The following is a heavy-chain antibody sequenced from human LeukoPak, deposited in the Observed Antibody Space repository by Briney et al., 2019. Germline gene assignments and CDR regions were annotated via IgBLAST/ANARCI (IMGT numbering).Heavy chain of an antibody. J-gene: IGHJ4*01. CDR3: AKRGWVDVLEN. CDR1: GFSFRDSG. Sequence: GGSLRLSCVASGFSFRDSGMHWVRQAPGKGLEWVAFIRYDGSNKYYVDSVKGRFSISRDNSENTVYPQMNRLRGEDTAVYYCAKRGWVDVLENWGQGTQVTVSS. CDR2: IRYDGSNK. V-gene: IGHV3-30*02. D-gene: IGHD6-19*01.